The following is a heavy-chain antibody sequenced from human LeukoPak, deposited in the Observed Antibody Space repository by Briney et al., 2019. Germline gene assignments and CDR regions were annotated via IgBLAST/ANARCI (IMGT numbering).Heavy chain of an antibody. CDR2: MNPNSGNT. Sequence: GASVEVSCKASGYTFTSYDINWVRQATGQGLEWMGWMNPNSGNTGYAQKFQGRVTMTRNTSISTAYMELSSLRSEDTAVYYCARGVADYDFWSGTVDYYYGMDVWGQGTTVTVSS. CDR3: ARGVADYDFWSGTVDYYYGMDV. J-gene: IGHJ6*02. CDR1: GYTFTSYD. V-gene: IGHV1-8*01. D-gene: IGHD3-3*01.